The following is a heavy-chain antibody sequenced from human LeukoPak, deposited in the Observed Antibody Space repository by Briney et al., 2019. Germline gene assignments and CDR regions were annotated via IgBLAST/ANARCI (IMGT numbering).Heavy chain of an antibody. D-gene: IGHD5-18*01. CDR2: IYYSGST. Sequence: PSETLSLTCTVCGGSISSYYWSWFRQPPGKELEGIGYIYYSGSTNYNPSLKSRVTISVDTSKNQFSLKLSSVTAADTAVYYCAREGSYGYSSSGAFDIWGQGTMVTVSS. V-gene: IGHV4-59*01. J-gene: IGHJ3*02. CDR3: AREGSYGYSSSGAFDI. CDR1: GGSISSYY.